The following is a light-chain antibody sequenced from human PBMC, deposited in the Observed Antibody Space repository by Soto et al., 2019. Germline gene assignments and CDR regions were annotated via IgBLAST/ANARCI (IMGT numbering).Light chain of an antibody. Sequence: EIVLTQSPATLSLSPGERATLSCRASQSVSSYLAWYQQKPGQAPRLLIYDASNRATGIPARFSGSGSGTGFTLTISILEPEDFAVFYCQQRSNWPPYTFGQGTKREIK. V-gene: IGKV3-11*01. CDR2: DAS. CDR3: QQRSNWPPYT. CDR1: QSVSSY. J-gene: IGKJ2*01.